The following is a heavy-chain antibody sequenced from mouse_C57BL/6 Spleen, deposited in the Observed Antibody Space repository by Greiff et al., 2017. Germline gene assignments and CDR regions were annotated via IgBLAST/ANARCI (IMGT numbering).Heavy chain of an antibody. D-gene: IGHD2-3*01. V-gene: IGHV1-82*01. J-gene: IGHJ2*01. Sequence: LVESGPELVKPGASVKISCKASGYAFSSSWMNWVKQRPGKGLEWIGRIYPGDGDTNYNGKFKGKATLTADKSSSTAYMQLSSLTSEDSAVYFCARRDGDYFDYWGQGTTLTVSS. CDR1: GYAFSSSW. CDR3: ARRDGDYFDY. CDR2: IYPGDGDT.